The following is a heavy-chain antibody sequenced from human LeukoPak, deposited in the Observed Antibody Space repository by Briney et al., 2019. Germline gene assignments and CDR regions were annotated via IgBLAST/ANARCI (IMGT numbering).Heavy chain of an antibody. D-gene: IGHD1-1*01. CDR3: AKGGVNLERDYYYYMDV. V-gene: IGHV3-21*01. CDR1: GFTFSSYT. CDR2: ITDSSSSM. J-gene: IGHJ6*03. Sequence: PGGSLRLSCAASGFTFSSYTMNWVRQAPGKGLEWVSSITDSSSSMYYADSVKGRFTISRDNAKNSLYLQMNSLRAEDTAVYYCAKGGVNLERDYYYYMDVWGKGTTVTVSS.